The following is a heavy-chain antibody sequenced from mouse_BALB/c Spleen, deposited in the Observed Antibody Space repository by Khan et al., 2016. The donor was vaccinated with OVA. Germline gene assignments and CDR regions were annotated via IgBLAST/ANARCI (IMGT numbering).Heavy chain of an antibody. CDR2: ISYSGNT. D-gene: IGHD2-4*01. J-gene: IGHJ3*01. CDR1: GYSITSEYT. Sequence: EVQLQESGPGLVKPSQSLSLTCTVTGYSITSEYTWNWIRQFPGNTLEWMGFISYSGNTRSNPSLKSRISITRDTSKNQFFLQLNSVTSDDTATYFCARKDYYDYDPFPYWGQGTLVTVSA. CDR3: ARKDYYDYDPFPY. V-gene: IGHV3-2*02.